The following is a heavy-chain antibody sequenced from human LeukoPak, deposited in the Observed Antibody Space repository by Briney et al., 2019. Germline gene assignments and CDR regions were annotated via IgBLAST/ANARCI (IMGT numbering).Heavy chain of an antibody. D-gene: IGHD5-12*01. Sequence: ASVKVSCKASGYTFTNYGISWVRQAPGQGLEWMGWISAYNGNTNYAQKLQGRVTMTTDTSTSTAYMELRSLRSDDTAVYYCARAHLKYSGYDSVAYWGQGTLVTVSS. V-gene: IGHV1-18*01. J-gene: IGHJ4*02. CDR1: GYTFTNYG. CDR2: ISAYNGNT. CDR3: ARAHLKYSGYDSVAY.